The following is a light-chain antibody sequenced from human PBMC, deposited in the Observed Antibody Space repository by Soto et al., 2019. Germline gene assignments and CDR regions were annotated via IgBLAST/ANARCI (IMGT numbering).Light chain of an antibody. V-gene: IGKV3-15*01. J-gene: IGKJ2*01. CDR2: GAS. CDR3: QQYNDWPYT. CDR1: QSVRSN. Sequence: EIVMTQSPATLSVSPGERATLSCRASQSVRSNLAWYQQKPGQAPGLLIYGASTRATGIPARFSGSGSGTEFTLTISSLQSEDFAVYHCQQYNDWPYTFGQGTKLEIK.